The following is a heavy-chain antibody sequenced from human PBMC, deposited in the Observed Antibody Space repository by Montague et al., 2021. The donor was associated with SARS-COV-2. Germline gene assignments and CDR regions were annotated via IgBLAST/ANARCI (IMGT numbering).Heavy chain of an antibody. CDR3: AKVSYFGSGTYYSDY. J-gene: IGHJ4*02. V-gene: IGHV3-23*03. D-gene: IGHD3-10*01. CDR1: GFTFSSYA. CDR2: IYSGGSST. Sequence: SLRLSCSASGFTFSSYAMSWVRQAPGKGLEWVSVIYSGGSSTYYADSVKGRFTISRDHSKNTLYLQMNSLRAEDTAVYYCAKVSYFGSGTYYSDYWGQGTLVTVSS.